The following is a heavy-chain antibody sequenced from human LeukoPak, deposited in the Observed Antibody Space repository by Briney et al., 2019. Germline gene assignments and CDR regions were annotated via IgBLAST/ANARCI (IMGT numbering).Heavy chain of an antibody. CDR3: ARYFYGSGSYYNH. CDR1: LGSISSSIYC. D-gene: IGHD3-10*01. J-gene: IGHJ4*02. Sequence: PETLSLTCTLCLGSISSSIYCWGWVRQPPRKGREWIGSIYYSGSTYYTASLKSRVTISVDTSKNQFSLKLSSVTAADTAVYYCARYFYGSGSYYNHWGQGTLVTVS. CDR2: IYYSGST. V-gene: IGHV4-39*01.